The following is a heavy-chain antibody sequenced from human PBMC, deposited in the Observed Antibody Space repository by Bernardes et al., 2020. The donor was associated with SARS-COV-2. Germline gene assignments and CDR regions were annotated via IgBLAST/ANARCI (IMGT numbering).Heavy chain of an antibody. Sequence: SVTVSCKASGYTFTSYDINWVRQATGQGLEWMGWMNPNSGNTGYAQKFQGRVTMTRNTSISTAYMELSSLRSEDTAVYYCARGRGWLQISRNYGMDVWGQGTTVTVSS. V-gene: IGHV1-8*01. CDR2: MNPNSGNT. CDR3: ARGRGWLQISRNYGMDV. D-gene: IGHD5-12*01. CDR1: GYTFTSYD. J-gene: IGHJ6*02.